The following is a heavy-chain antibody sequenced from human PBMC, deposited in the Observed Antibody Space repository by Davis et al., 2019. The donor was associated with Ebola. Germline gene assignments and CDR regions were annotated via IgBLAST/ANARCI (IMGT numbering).Heavy chain of an antibody. CDR3: IGGGSLVRGVTPGY. D-gene: IGHD3-10*01. V-gene: IGHV3-23*01. J-gene: IGHJ4*02. CDR1: GFTFSSYA. Sequence: GESLKISCAASGFTFSSYAMSWVRQAPGKGLEWVSAISGSGGSTYYADSVKGRFNISRDNSKNTLYLQMNSLRAEDTAVYYCIGGGSLVRGVTPGYWGQGTLVTVSS. CDR2: ISGSGGST.